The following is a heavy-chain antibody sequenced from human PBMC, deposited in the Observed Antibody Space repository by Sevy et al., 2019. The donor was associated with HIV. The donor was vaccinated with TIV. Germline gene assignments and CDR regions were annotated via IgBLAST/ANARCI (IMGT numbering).Heavy chain of an antibody. Sequence: GGSLRLSCAASGFTFSSYWMSWVRQAPGKGLEWVANIKQDGSEKYYVDSVKGRFTISRDNAKNSLYLQMNSLRAEDTAVYYCARADSGGNYYDFWSGYSTSTYYFDYWGQGTLVTVSS. J-gene: IGHJ4*02. D-gene: IGHD3-3*01. CDR1: GFTFSSYW. CDR3: ARADSGGNYYDFWSGYSTSTYYFDY. V-gene: IGHV3-7*01. CDR2: IKQDGSEK.